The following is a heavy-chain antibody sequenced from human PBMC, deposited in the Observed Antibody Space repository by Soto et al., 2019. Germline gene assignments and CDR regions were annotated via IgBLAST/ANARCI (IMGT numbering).Heavy chain of an antibody. Sequence: TETLSLSCTVSGDSISSNSHYWGWIRQPPGKGLEWIGYIYYSGSTNYDPSLKSRVTISVDTSKNQFSLKLSSVTAADTAVYYCARDPGSGSYYGWFDPWGQGTLVTVSS. J-gene: IGHJ5*02. CDR1: GDSISSNSHY. D-gene: IGHD3-10*01. CDR3: ARDPGSGSYYGWFDP. V-gene: IGHV4-61*01. CDR2: IYYSGST.